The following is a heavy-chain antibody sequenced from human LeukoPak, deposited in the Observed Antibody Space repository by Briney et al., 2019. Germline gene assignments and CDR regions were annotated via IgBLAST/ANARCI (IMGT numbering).Heavy chain of an antibody. D-gene: IGHD5-18*01. Sequence: VGSLRLSCSASGFTFSSYAMHWVRQAPGKGLEYVSAISSNGGSTYYADSVKGRFTISRDNSKNTLYLQMSSLRAEDTAVYYCVKDLGGYSYGYEFDYWGQGTQVTVSS. CDR3: VKDLGGYSYGYEFDY. CDR2: ISSNGGST. J-gene: IGHJ4*02. CDR1: GFTFSSYA. V-gene: IGHV3-64D*06.